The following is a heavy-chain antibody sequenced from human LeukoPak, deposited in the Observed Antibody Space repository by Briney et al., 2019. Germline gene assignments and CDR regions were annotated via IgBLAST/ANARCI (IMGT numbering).Heavy chain of an antibody. Sequence: PSETLSLTCTVSGGSISSYYWSWIRQPPGKGLEWIGYIYTSGSTNYNPSLKSRVTISVDTSKNQFSLKLSSVTAADTAVYYCARIGYSSGWFDTWGQGTLVTVSS. CDR1: GGSISSYY. V-gene: IGHV4-4*09. D-gene: IGHD2-15*01. J-gene: IGHJ5*02. CDR2: IYTSGST. CDR3: ARIGYSSGWFDT.